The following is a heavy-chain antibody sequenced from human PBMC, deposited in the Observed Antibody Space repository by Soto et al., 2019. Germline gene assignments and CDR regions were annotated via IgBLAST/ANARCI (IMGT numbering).Heavy chain of an antibody. V-gene: IGHV1-69*13. J-gene: IGHJ5*02. CDR2: IIPIFGTA. D-gene: IGHD4-17*01. CDR3: ARGNSDGDYPRWENWFDP. Sequence: SVKVSCKASGGTFSSYAISWVRQAPGQGLEWMGGIIPIFGTANYAQKFQGRVTITADESTSTAYMELSSLRSEDTAVYYCARGNSDGDYPRWENWFDPWGQGTLVTVSS. CDR1: GGTFSSYA.